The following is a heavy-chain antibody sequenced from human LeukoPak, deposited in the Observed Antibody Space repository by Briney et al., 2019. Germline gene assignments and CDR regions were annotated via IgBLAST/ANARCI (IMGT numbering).Heavy chain of an antibody. CDR1: GYTFTGYY. J-gene: IGHJ3*02. CDR3: ARDRLGGANDAFDI. V-gene: IGHV1-2*02. CDR2: INPNSGGT. D-gene: IGHD3-16*01. Sequence: ASVKDSCKACGYTFTGYYMHWVRQAPGQGLEWMGWINPNSGGTNYAQKFQGRVTMTRDTSISTAYMEPSRLRSDDTAVYYCARDRLGGANDAFDIWGQGTMVTVSS.